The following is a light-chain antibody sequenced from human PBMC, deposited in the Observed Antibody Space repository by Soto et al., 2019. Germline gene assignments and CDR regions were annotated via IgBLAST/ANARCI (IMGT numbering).Light chain of an antibody. J-gene: IGKJ1*01. CDR3: QQYYSSSPWT. V-gene: IGKV1-5*01. CDR2: DAS. Sequence: DIQMTQSPSTLSASVGDRVTLTCRASQSIGYWLAWYQQKPGKAPNLLIYDASSLESGVPLRFCGSGSGTELTLTINSLQTVDFANYYCQQYYSSSPWTFGQGTKVDIK. CDR1: QSIGYW.